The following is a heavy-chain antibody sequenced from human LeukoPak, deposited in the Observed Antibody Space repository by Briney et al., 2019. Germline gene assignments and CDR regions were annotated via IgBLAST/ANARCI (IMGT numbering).Heavy chain of an antibody. J-gene: IGHJ3*02. CDR1: GFTVSSNY. D-gene: IGHD3-10*01. CDR2: ISYDGTNE. V-gene: IGHV3-30*18. CDR3: AKDLSPLVWFVSGSDAFDI. Sequence: PGGSLRLSCADSGFTVSSNYMRWVRQAPGKGLEWVAVISYDGTNEYYADSVKGLFTISRGNSKNTLYLQMNSLRAEDTAVYYCAKDLSPLVWFVSGSDAFDIWGQGTMVTVSS.